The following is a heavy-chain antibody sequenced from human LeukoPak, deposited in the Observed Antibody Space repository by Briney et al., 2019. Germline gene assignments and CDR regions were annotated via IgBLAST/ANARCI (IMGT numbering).Heavy chain of an antibody. CDR1: GFTFSSYA. V-gene: IGHV3-30-3*01. D-gene: IGHD2-21*02. CDR2: ISYDGSNK. CDR3: ARVSGGDVFDY. Sequence: GGSLRLSRAASGFTFSSYAMHWVRQAPGKGLEWVAVISYDGSNKYYADSVKGRFTISRDNSKNTLYLQMNSLRAEDTAVYYCARVSGGDVFDYWGQGTLVTVSS. J-gene: IGHJ4*02.